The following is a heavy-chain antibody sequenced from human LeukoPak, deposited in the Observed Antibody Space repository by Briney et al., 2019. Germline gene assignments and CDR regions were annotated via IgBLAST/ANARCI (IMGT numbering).Heavy chain of an antibody. V-gene: IGHV4-31*03. CDR2: IYYSGST. CDR1: GGSISGGGYY. D-gene: IGHD6-13*01. J-gene: IGHJ6*03. Sequence: SETLSLTCTVSGGSISGGGYYWSWIRQHPGKGLEWIGYIYYSGSTYYNPSLKSRVTISVDTSKNQFSLKLSSVTAADTAVYYCARLAAAGIGYYYYYYMDVWGKGTTVTVSS. CDR3: ARLAAAGIGYYYYYYMDV.